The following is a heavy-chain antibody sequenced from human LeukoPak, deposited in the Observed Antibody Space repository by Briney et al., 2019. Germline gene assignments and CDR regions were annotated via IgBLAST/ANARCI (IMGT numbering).Heavy chain of an antibody. V-gene: IGHV3-23*01. CDR1: GFTFSSYA. J-gene: IGHJ6*02. CDR2: ISGSGGST. Sequence: GGSLKLSCAASGFTFSSYAMSWVRQAPGKGLEWVSAISGSGGSTYYADSVKGRFTISRDNSKNTLYLQINSLRAEDTAVYYCAKADILTGYYTHPYYYYGMDVWGQGTTVTVSS. D-gene: IGHD3-9*01. CDR3: AKADILTGYYTHPYYYYGMDV.